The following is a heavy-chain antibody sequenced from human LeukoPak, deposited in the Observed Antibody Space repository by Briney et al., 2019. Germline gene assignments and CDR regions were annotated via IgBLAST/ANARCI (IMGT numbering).Heavy chain of an antibody. J-gene: IGHJ6*03. CDR1: GGSLSTYY. CDR2: IYYSGTT. Sequence: PSETLSLTCTVSGGSLSTYYWGWIRPPPGKGLEWIGYIYYSGTTNYNPHLKRRVTISVDTSKNQFSLNLSSVTAADTAVYYCARRGPLQLELTYYYYYYMDVWGKGTTVTVSS. CDR3: ARRGPLQLELTYYYYYYMDV. V-gene: IGHV4-59*01. D-gene: IGHD1-1*01.